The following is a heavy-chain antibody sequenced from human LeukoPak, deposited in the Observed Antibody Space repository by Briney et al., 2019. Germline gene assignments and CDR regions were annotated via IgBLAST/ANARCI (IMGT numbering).Heavy chain of an antibody. CDR2: IYYSGST. J-gene: IGHJ3*02. D-gene: IGHD2-2*01. CDR3: ARFGLSLVVPAAIYGLGAFDI. CDR1: GGSISSYY. V-gene: IGHV4-59*12. Sequence: SETLSLTCSVSGGSISSYYWSWIRQPPGKGLEWIGYIYYSGSTNYNPSLKSRVTISVDTSKNQFSLKLSSVTAADTAVYYCARFGLSLVVPAAIYGLGAFDIWGQGTMVTVSS.